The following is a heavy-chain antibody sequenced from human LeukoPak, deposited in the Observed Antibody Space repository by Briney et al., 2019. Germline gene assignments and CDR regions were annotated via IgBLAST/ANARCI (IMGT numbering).Heavy chain of an antibody. D-gene: IGHD3-3*01. CDR1: GYTFTSYY. Sequence: GASVKVSCKASGYTFTSYYMHWVRQAPGQGLGWMGIINPSGGSTSYAQKFQGRVTMTRDTSTSTVHMELSSLRSEDTAVYYCARGLGGLAYYDFWSGHFDYWGQGTLVTVSS. J-gene: IGHJ4*02. V-gene: IGHV1-46*01. CDR3: ARGLGGLAYYDFWSGHFDY. CDR2: INPSGGST.